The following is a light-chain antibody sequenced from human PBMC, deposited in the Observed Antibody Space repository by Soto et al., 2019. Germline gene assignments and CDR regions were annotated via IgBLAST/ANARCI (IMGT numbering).Light chain of an antibody. CDR2: EVS. Sequence: QSALTQPASVSGSPGQSITIFCTGTSSDIGGYNFVSWYQQHPGKAPKLMIYEVSNRPSGVSNRFSGSKSGNTASLTISGLQAEDEADYYCSSHTSSNSWVFGGGTKVTVL. V-gene: IGLV2-14*01. J-gene: IGLJ3*02. CDR3: SSHTSSNSWV. CDR1: SSDIGGYNF.